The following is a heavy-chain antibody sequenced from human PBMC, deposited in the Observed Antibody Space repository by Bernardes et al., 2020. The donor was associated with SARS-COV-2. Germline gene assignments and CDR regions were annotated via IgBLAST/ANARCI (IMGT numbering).Heavy chain of an antibody. CDR2: ISWNSGSI. CDR1: GFTFSSYW. V-gene: IGHV3-9*01. CDR3: AKDNGYNWSPLAGYAFDI. J-gene: IGHJ3*02. D-gene: IGHD1-20*01. Sequence: GGSLRLSCTASGFTFSSYWMHWVRQAPGKGLEWVSGISWNSGSIGYADSVKGRFTISRDNAKNSLYLQMNSLRAEDTALYYCAKDNGYNWSPLAGYAFDIWGQGTMVTVSS.